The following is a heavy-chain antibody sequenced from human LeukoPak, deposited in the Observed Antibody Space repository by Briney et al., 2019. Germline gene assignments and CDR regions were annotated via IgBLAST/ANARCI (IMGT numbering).Heavy chain of an antibody. J-gene: IGHJ4*02. CDR1: GYTSTSYG. V-gene: IGHV1-18*01. D-gene: IGHD3-3*01. CDR3: ARGAGYDFWSGYVPHYFDY. Sequence: AASVKVSCKASGYTSTSYGISWVRQAPGQGLEWMGWISAYNGNTNYAQKLQGRVTMTTDTSTSTAYMELRSLRSDDTAVYYCARGAGYDFWSGYVPHYFDYWGQGTLVTVSS. CDR2: ISAYNGNT.